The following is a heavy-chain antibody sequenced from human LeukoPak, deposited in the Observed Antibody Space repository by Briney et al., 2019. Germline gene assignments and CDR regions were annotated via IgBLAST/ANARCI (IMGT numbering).Heavy chain of an antibody. J-gene: IGHJ3*02. Sequence: SETLSLTCAVYTGSFSAHYWSCIRQSPGKGLEWIGDIYHSGDTNCNPSLKTRVTMSVDTSKKQFSLKVNSVTAADTAVYYCAGAPVDRTLQLSAFDMWGQGTSVTVSS. CDR2: IYHSGDT. CDR3: AGAPVDRTLQLSAFDM. CDR1: TGSFSAHY. V-gene: IGHV4-34*01. D-gene: IGHD1-7*01.